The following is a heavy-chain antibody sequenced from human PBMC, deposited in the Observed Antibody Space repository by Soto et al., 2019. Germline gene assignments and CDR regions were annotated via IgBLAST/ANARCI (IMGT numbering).Heavy chain of an antibody. V-gene: IGHV4-61*01. CDR1: GGSISNGYYY. J-gene: IGHJ6*02. D-gene: IGHD3-10*01. Sequence: TSETLSLTCTVSGGSISNGYYYWSWVRQNPGKGLEWIGHIYYSGSTNYNPSLKSRVTISVETSKNQFSLKLSSVTAADTAVYFCARVITMVRGVYYYGMDVWGRGTTVTVSS. CDR2: IYYSGST. CDR3: ARVITMVRGVYYYGMDV.